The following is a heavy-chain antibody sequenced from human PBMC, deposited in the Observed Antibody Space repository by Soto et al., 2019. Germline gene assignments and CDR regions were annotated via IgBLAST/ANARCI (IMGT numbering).Heavy chain of an antibody. CDR2: IYYSGTA. CDR3: ARLSHRASEPGDY. V-gene: IGHV4-39*01. J-gene: IGHJ4*02. CDR1: GDSISSSSYY. Sequence: SETLSLTCTVSGDSISSSSYYWGWFRQPPGKGLEWIGNIYYSGTAYYTPSLKSRVAISVDTSKNQFSLKLSSVTAADTAVFYCARLSHRASEPGDYWGQGTLVTVS.